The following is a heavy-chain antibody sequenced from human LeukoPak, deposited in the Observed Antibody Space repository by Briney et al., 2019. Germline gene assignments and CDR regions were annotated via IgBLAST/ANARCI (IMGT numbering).Heavy chain of an antibody. D-gene: IGHD6-13*01. Sequence: ASVKVSCKASGYTFTGYYMHWVRQAPGQGLEWMGWINPNSGGTHYAQKFQGRVTMTRDTSISTAYMELTSLTSDDTAVYYCARGSSSSWYKYYFDCWGQGTLVTVSS. CDR3: ARGSSSSWYKYYFDC. V-gene: IGHV1-2*02. J-gene: IGHJ4*02. CDR2: INPNSGGT. CDR1: GYTFTGYY.